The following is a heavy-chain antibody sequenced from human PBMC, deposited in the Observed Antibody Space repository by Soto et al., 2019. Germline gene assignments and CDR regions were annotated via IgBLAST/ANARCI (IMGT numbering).Heavy chain of an antibody. Sequence: QVQLVQSGAEVKKPGASVKVSCKSSGYTFTSYDITWVRQAPGQGLEWMGWVSAYNGNTNYAQKFQGRVSMTKDTSTSTVYVELRSLRSDDTAMYYCARDWGGFDYWGQGTLVTVSS. V-gene: IGHV1-18*01. CDR3: ARDWGGFDY. J-gene: IGHJ4*02. CDR1: GYTFTSYD. D-gene: IGHD7-27*01. CDR2: VSAYNGNT.